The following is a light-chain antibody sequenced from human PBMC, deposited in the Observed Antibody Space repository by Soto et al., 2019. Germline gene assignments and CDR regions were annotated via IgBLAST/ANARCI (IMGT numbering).Light chain of an antibody. Sequence: EKVLTQSPGPRSFSPGERATLSCRASQSVSSSYLAWYQQKPDQAPRLLIYGASSRATGIPARFSGSGSGTDFTDTISRLEPEDFAVCYFQQYGSSPPSGTFGQGTKVAIK. CDR2: GAS. CDR1: QSVSSSY. J-gene: IGKJ1*01. V-gene: IGKV3-20*01. CDR3: QQYGSSPPSGT.